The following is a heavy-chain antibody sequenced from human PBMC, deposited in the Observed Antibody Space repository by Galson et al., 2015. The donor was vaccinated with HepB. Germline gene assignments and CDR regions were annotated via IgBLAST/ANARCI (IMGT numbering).Heavy chain of an antibody. CDR3: ARALSMFFDY. D-gene: IGHD3-10*02. J-gene: IGHJ4*02. CDR2: TSYRSKWSN. V-gene: IGHV6-1*01. Sequence: CAISGDSVSSNSATWNWVRQSPSRGLEWLGRTSYRSKWSNDYAASLTSRITINSDTSKNQFSLHLNSVTPEDTAVYYCARALSMFFDYWGQGTLVTASS. CDR1: GDSVSSNSAT.